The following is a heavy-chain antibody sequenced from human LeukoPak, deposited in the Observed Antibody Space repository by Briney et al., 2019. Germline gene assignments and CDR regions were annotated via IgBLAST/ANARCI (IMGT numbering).Heavy chain of an antibody. CDR3: ARLATHGDY. V-gene: IGHV3-30*02. Sequence: TGRSLTLSCAASGFTFSTYAMHWVRQAPGKGLEWVAFIRYDGNNKYYADSVKGRFTISRDNSKNTLYLQMNSLRAGDTAVYYCARLATHGDYWGQGTLVTVSS. CDR1: GFTFSTYA. J-gene: IGHJ4*02. CDR2: IRYDGNNK. D-gene: IGHD5-24*01.